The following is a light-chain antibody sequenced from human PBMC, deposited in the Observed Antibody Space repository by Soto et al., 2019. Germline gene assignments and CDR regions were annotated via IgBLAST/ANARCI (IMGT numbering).Light chain of an antibody. Sequence: QSALTQPASVSGSPGQSITISCTGASGDVGSYDFVSWYQQHPGKATKLMIYDVAKRPSGVSSRFSGSKSGNTASLTISGLQAEDEATYYCCSFAGTDTHWLFGGGTKLTVL. CDR3: CSFAGTDTHWL. CDR1: SGDVGSYDF. V-gene: IGLV2-23*02. CDR2: DVA. J-gene: IGLJ3*02.